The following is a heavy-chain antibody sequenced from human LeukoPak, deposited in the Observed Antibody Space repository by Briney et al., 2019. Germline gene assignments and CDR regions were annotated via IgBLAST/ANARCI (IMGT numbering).Heavy chain of an antibody. J-gene: IGHJ3*02. CDR1: GYTFTSYG. Sequence: GASVKVSCKASGYTFTSYGISWVRQAPGQGLEWMGWISAYNGNTNYAQKLQGRVTMTTDTSTSTAYMELRSLRSDDTAVYYCARDTSDDIVLTVYAIRPTDAFDIWGQGTMVTVSS. D-gene: IGHD2-8*01. CDR3: ARDTSDDIVLTVYAIRPTDAFDI. CDR2: ISAYNGNT. V-gene: IGHV1-18*01.